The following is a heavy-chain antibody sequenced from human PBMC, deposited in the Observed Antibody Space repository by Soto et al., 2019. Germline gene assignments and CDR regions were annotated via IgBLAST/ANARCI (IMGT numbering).Heavy chain of an antibody. D-gene: IGHD3-22*01. Sequence: PGGSLRLSCASSGLTFRNYGMHLVRQAPGKGLEWVSLISSDGITKYYADSVKGRFTISRDNSKNALFLQMNSLRDEDTAVYYCARANPLVVITKDWGQGTLVTVSS. J-gene: IGHJ4*02. CDR3: ARANPLVVITKD. V-gene: IGHV3-30*03. CDR1: GLTFRNYG. CDR2: ISSDGITK.